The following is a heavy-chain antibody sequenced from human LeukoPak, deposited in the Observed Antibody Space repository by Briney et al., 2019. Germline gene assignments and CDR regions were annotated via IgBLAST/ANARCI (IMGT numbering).Heavy chain of an antibody. V-gene: IGHV3-9*01. CDR1: GFTFDDYA. J-gene: IGHJ4*02. Sequence: PGRSLRLSCAASGFTFDDYAMHWVRQAPGKGLEWVSGISWNSGSIGYADSVKGRFTISRDNAKNSLYLQMNSLRAEDTAVYYCARSVRRAVAANSPFFDYWGQGTLVTVSS. D-gene: IGHD6-19*01. CDR2: ISWNSGSI. CDR3: ARSVRRAVAANSPFFDY.